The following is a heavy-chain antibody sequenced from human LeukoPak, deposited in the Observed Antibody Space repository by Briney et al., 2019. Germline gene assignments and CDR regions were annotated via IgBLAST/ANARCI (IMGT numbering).Heavy chain of an antibody. CDR3: ARSSGSYPWNYYYYGMDV. CDR1: GYTFTSYG. Sequence: GASVKVSCKASGYTFTSYGINWVRQAPGQGLEWMGWISTYNGNTNYVLKLQGRVTMTTDTSTSTAHMELRSLRSDDTAVYYCARSSGSYPWNYYYYGMDVWGQGTTVTVSS. CDR2: ISTYNGNT. D-gene: IGHD1-26*01. V-gene: IGHV1-18*01. J-gene: IGHJ6*02.